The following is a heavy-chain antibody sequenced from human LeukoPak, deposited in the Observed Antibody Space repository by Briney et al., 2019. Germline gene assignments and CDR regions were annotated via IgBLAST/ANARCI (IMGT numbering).Heavy chain of an antibody. V-gene: IGHV3-72*01. Sequence: GGSLRLSCAASGFTFNDHYMDWVRQAPGKGLEWVGRTRNKANSYTTEYAASVKGRFTISRDDSKNLLYLQMNSLKTEDTAVYYCARPSFSTSSGNPSDYWGQGTLVTVSS. CDR2: TRNKANSYTT. J-gene: IGHJ4*02. CDR1: GFTFNDHY. CDR3: ARPSFSTSSGNPSDY. D-gene: IGHD3-10*01.